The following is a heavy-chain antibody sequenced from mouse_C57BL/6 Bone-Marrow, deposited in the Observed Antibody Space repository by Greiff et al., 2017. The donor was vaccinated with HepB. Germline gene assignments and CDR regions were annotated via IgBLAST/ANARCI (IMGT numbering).Heavy chain of an antibody. V-gene: IGHV3-1*01. Sequence: VQLKQSGPGMVKPSQSLSLTCTVSGYSITSGYDWHWIRHFPGNKLEWMGYISYSGSTNYNPSLKSRISITHDTSKNHFFLKLNSVTTEDTATYYCARSYYDGRDYAMDYWGQGTSVTVSS. CDR2: ISYSGST. J-gene: IGHJ4*01. CDR3: ARSYYDGRDYAMDY. CDR1: GYSITSGYD. D-gene: IGHD1-1*01.